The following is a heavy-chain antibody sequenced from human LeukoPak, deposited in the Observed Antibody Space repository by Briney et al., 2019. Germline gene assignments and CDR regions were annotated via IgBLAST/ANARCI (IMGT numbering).Heavy chain of an antibody. CDR2: IWSDGRDQ. J-gene: IGHJ6*02. D-gene: IGHD2-15*01. CDR3: ARVGCTGGSCLAYNYYAMDV. CDR1: GFTLSYYG. V-gene: IGHV3-33*01. Sequence: GGSLRLSCVASGFTLSYYGMHWVRQAPGKGLEGVAGIWSDGRDQYDGDSVKGRFTISRDNSKNTMYLQVNSLRAEDTAVYYCARVGCTGGSCLAYNYYAMDVWGQGTTVTVSS.